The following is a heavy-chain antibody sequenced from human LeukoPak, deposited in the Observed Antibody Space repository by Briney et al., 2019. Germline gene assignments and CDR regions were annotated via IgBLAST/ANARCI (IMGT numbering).Heavy chain of an antibody. Sequence: SETLSLTCTVSGGSISSSSYYWGWIRQPPGKGLEWIGSIYYSGSTHYNPSLKSRVTISVDTSKNQFSLKLSSVTAADTAVYYCARQGILTGYCDYWGQGTLVTVSS. D-gene: IGHD3-9*01. V-gene: IGHV4-39*01. J-gene: IGHJ4*02. CDR3: ARQGILTGYCDY. CDR1: GGSISSSSYY. CDR2: IYYSGST.